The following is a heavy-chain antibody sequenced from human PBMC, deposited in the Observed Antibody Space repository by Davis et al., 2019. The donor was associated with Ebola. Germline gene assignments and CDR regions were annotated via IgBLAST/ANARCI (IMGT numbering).Heavy chain of an antibody. Sequence: GESLKISCAASGFTFSSYGMHWFRQAPGKGLEWVAVIWYDGSNKYYADSVKGRFTISRDNSKNTLYLQMNSLRAEDTAVYYCAREGSYSSSSSPKYGMDVWGQGTTVTVSS. CDR3: AREGSYSSSSSPKYGMDV. CDR1: GFTFSSYG. D-gene: IGHD6-6*01. V-gene: IGHV3-33*01. J-gene: IGHJ6*02. CDR2: IWYDGSNK.